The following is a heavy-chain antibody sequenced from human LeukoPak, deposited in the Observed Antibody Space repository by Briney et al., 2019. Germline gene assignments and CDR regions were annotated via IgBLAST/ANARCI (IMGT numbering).Heavy chain of an antibody. D-gene: IGHD3-10*01. CDR3: ARKVYYGSGSYYYYYYYMDV. V-gene: IGHV1-8*01. Sequence: GASVKVSCKASGYTFTSYDINWVRQATGQGLEWMGWTNPNSGNTGYAQKFQGRVTMTRNTSISTAYMELCSLRSEDTAVYYCARKVYYGSGSYYYYYYYMDVWGKGTTVTVSS. J-gene: IGHJ6*03. CDR1: GYTFTSYD. CDR2: TNPNSGNT.